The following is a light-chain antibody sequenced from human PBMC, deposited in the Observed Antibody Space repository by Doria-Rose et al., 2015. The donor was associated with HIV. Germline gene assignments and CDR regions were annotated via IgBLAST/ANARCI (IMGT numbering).Light chain of an antibody. CDR2: ENN. J-gene: IGLJ3*02. Sequence: QSVLTQPPSVSAAPGQKVTISCSGSNSNIGNDYVSWYQHLPGAAPKLLIYENNKRPSGIPDRFSGSKSGTSATLDITGLQTGDEADYYCGTWDSSLNIWVLGGGSKLTVL. CDR1: NSNIGNDY. V-gene: IGLV1-51*02. CDR3: GTWDSSLNIWV.